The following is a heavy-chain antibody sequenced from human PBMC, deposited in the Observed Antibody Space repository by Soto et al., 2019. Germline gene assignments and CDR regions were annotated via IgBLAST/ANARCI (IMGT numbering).Heavy chain of an antibody. Sequence: ASVKVSCKASGYTFTGYYMHWVRQAPGQGLEWMGWINPNSGGTNYAQKFQGWVTMTRDTSISTAYMELSRLRSDDTAVYYCERYYYGSGSYYKYAFDIWGQETMVTVSS. CDR1: GYTFTGYY. CDR3: ERYYYGSGSYYKYAFDI. V-gene: IGHV1-2*04. CDR2: INPNSGGT. D-gene: IGHD3-10*01. J-gene: IGHJ3*02.